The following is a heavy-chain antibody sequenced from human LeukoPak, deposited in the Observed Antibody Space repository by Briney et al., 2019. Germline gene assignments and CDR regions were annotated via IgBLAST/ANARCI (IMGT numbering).Heavy chain of an antibody. J-gene: IGHJ4*02. Sequence: GESLKISCKGSGYRFTSYWIGWVRQMPGKGLEWMGIIYPADSETRYSPPFQGQVTISADTSISTAYLQWSSLKASDTAIYYCARYRPSWYFDYWGQGNLVTVSS. D-gene: IGHD1-14*01. V-gene: IGHV5-51*01. CDR1: GYRFTSYW. CDR2: IYPADSET. CDR3: ARYRPSWYFDY.